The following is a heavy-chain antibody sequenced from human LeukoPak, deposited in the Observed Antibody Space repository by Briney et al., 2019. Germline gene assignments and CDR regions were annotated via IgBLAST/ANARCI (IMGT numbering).Heavy chain of an antibody. CDR3: ARDRYCGGDCYSYFDY. Sequence: SVKVSCKASGGTFSNYAISWVRQAPGQGLEWMGGIIPILGIANYAQKFQGRVTITADKSTSTAYMELSSLRSEDTAVYYCARDRYCGGDCYSYFDYWGQGTLVTVSS. V-gene: IGHV1-69*10. CDR1: GGTFSNYA. D-gene: IGHD2-21*02. CDR2: IIPILGIA. J-gene: IGHJ4*02.